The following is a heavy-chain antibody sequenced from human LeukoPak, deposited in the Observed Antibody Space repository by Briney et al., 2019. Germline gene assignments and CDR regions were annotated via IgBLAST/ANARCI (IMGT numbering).Heavy chain of an antibody. Sequence: PAGSLRLSCAASAFTVSSNYMNWVRQAPGKGLEWVSVIYSGGSTYYADSVKGRFTISRDNSKNTLYLQMNSLRAEDTAVYYCARDRDANWFDPWGQGTLVTVSS. CDR1: AFTVSSNY. J-gene: IGHJ5*02. CDR2: IYSGGST. D-gene: IGHD3-10*01. CDR3: ARDRDANWFDP. V-gene: IGHV3-53*01.